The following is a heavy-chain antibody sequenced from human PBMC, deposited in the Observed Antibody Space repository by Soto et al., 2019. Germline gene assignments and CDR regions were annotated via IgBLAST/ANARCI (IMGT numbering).Heavy chain of an antibody. Sequence: QVHLVQSGAEVKTPGASVKVSCKGSGYGFTTYGITWVRQAPGQGLEWMAWISAHNGNTNYAQKLQGRVTVTRDTSTSTAYIELRSLRSDDTAVYYCARGRYGDYWGQGALVTVSS. V-gene: IGHV1-18*01. CDR1: GYGFTTYG. J-gene: IGHJ4*02. D-gene: IGHD1-1*01. CDR2: ISAHNGNT. CDR3: ARGRYGDY.